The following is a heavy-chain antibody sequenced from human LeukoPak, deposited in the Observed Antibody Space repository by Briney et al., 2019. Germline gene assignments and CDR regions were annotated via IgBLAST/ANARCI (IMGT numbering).Heavy chain of an antibody. CDR2: ISGDGGST. CDR1: GFTFDDYA. J-gene: IGHJ4*02. Sequence: GGSLRLSCAASGFTFDDYAMHWVRQAPGKGLEWVSLISGDGGSTYYADSVKGRFTISRDNSKNSLYLQMNSLRTEDTALYYCVKSPWYYGSGTPGDYWGQGTLVTVSS. D-gene: IGHD3-10*01. CDR3: VKSPWYYGSGTPGDY. V-gene: IGHV3-43*02.